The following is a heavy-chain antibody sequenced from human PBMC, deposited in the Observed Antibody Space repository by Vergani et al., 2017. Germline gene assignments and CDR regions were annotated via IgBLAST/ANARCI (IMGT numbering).Heavy chain of an antibody. CDR1: GFTFSAYA. Sequence: EVQLLESGGGLVQPGGSLRLSCAASGFTFSAYAMSWVRQTPGKGLEWVSYINSGGETIFYADSVKGRFTISRDNAKNSLYLQMSSLRAEDTAVYYCARVSRDGAARPYLDYWGQGTLVTVSS. J-gene: IGHJ4*02. V-gene: IGHV3-48*03. D-gene: IGHD6-6*01. CDR2: INSGGETI. CDR3: ARVSRDGAARPYLDY.